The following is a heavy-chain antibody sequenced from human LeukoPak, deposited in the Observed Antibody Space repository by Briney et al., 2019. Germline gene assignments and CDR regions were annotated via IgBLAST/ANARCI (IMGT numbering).Heavy chain of an antibody. CDR3: ARIVLNNGYCMDV. CDR2: IDWDDDK. Sequence: SGPTLVHLTQPLILTCPFSGFSLNTTGMCVSWIRQPPGKALEWLARIDWDDDKYYSKSLKTRLTISKDNSKNQVVLTMTNLKAEDTAAYCGARIVLNNGYCMDVGGRGTTVSVSS. V-gene: IGHV2-70*11. J-gene: IGHJ6*02. CDR1: GFSLNTTGMC. D-gene: IGHD3-22*01.